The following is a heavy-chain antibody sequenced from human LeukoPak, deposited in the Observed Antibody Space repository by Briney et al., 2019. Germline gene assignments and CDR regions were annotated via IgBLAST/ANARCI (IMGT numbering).Heavy chain of an antibody. CDR3: ARQRVDSSGYYLDSFDY. CDR2: IYYSGRA. V-gene: IGHV4-39*01. J-gene: IGHJ4*02. CDR1: GGSISSSSYY. Sequence: PSETLSLTCTVSGGSISSSSYYSGWIRQPPGKGLEWIGSIYYSGRAYYNPSLKSRVTISVDTSKNQFSLKLTSVTAADTAVFYCARQRVDSSGYYLDSFDYWGQGTLVTVSS. D-gene: IGHD3-22*01.